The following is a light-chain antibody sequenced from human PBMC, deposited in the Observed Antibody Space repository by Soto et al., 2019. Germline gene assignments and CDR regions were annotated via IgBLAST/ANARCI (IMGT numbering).Light chain of an antibody. J-gene: IGKJ5*01. V-gene: IGKV4-1*01. Sequence: IVMTQSPDSLAESLGERATINCRSSQSVLYSSNKKNYLAWYQQKPGQSPKLLIYGASSRESGVPDRFTGSGSGTDFTLTISGLQAEDVAVYYCQQYYTSSITFGQGTRLEIK. CDR2: GAS. CDR1: QSVLYSSNKKNY. CDR3: QQYYTSSIT.